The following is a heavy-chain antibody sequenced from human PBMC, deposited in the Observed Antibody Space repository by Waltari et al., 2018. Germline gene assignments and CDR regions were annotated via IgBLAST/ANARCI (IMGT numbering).Heavy chain of an antibody. CDR3: ARGTDCSGGSCYDYYYYGMDV. D-gene: IGHD2-15*01. V-gene: IGHV1-8*03. Sequence: QVQLVQSGAEVKKPGASVKVSCKASGYTFTSYDINWVRQATGQGLEWMGWMNPNSGNTGYAQKFQGRVTITRNTSISTAYMELSSLRSEDTAVYYCARGTDCSGGSCYDYYYYGMDVWGQGTTVTVSS. CDR1: GYTFTSYD. J-gene: IGHJ6*02. CDR2: MNPNSGNT.